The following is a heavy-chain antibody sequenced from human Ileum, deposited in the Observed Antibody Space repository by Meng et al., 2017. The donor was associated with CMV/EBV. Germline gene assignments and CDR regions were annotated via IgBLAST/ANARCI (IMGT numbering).Heavy chain of an antibody. V-gene: IGHV4-59*12. CDR1: GDSISSSY. CDR2: IYYTGTT. D-gene: IGHD1-7*01. Sequence: QVQLQESGPGLVKPSETLSLTCTVSGDSISSSYWSWIRQPPGKGLEWIGYIYYTGTTNYNPSLTSRVTISVDKSRNQFSLKLTSVTAADTAIYYCARDLGSTARGPATLYWGQGTLVTVSS. CDR3: ARDLGSTARGPATLY. J-gene: IGHJ4*02.